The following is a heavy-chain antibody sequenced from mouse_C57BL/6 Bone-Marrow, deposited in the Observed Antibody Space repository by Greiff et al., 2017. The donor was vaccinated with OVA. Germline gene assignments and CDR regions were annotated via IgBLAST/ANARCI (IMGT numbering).Heavy chain of an antibody. Sequence: EVQLQQSGPVLVKPGASVKMSCKASGYTFTDYYMNWVKQSHGKSLEWIGVINPYNGGTSYNQKFKGKATLTVDKSSSTAYMELNSLTSEDSAVYYCARPLYILYYFDYWGQGTTLTVSS. CDR2: INPYNGGT. CDR1: GYTFTDYY. V-gene: IGHV1-19*01. CDR3: ARPLYILYYFDY. D-gene: IGHD2-1*01. J-gene: IGHJ2*01.